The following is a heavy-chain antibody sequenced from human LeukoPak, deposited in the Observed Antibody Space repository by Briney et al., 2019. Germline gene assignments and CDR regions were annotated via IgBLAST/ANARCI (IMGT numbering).Heavy chain of an antibody. CDR3: ARSGGVSNWFDP. J-gene: IGHJ5*02. D-gene: IGHD6-13*01. CDR1: GYSISSGYY. CDR2: IYHSGST. V-gene: IGHV4-38-2*02. Sequence: SETLSLTCTVSGYSISSGYYWGWIRQPPGKGLEWIGSIYHSGSTYYNPSLKSRVTISVDTSKNQFPLKLSSVTAADTAVYYCARSGGVSNWFDPWGQGTLVTVSS.